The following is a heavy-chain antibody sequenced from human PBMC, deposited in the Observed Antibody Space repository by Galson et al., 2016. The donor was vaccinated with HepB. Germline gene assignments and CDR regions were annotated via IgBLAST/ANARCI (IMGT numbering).Heavy chain of an antibody. D-gene: IGHD1-1*01. Sequence: SETLSLTCIVSGDSIRSDSDYWGGVRQSPGKGLEWIGSIFYTGTTYYNPSLKSRLTIFLGTSSNQFSLRLRSVTAADTALYSCARHGELDSDRGWFDPWGQGTLVTVSS. CDR2: IFYTGTT. J-gene: IGHJ5*02. CDR3: ARHGELDSDRGWFDP. V-gene: IGHV4-39*01. CDR1: GDSIRSDSDY.